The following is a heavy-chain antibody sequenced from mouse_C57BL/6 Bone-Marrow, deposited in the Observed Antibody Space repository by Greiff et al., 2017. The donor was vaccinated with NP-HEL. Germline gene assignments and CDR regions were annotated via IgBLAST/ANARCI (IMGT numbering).Heavy chain of an antibody. J-gene: IGHJ2*01. Sequence: EVKLVESGGDLVKPGGSLKLSCAASGFTFSSYGMSWVRQTPDKRLEWVATISSGGSYTYYPDSVKGRFTISRDNAKNTLYLQMSSLKSEDTAMYYCARHFIKDYWGQGTTLTVSS. CDR3: ARHFIKDY. V-gene: IGHV5-6*01. D-gene: IGHD1-1*01. CDR2: ISSGGSYT. CDR1: GFTFSSYG.